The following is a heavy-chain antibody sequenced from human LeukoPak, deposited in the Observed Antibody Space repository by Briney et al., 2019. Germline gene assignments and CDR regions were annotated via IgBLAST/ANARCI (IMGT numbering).Heavy chain of an antibody. Sequence: GASVKVSCKASGYTFTSYYMHWVRQAPGQGLEWMGIINPSGGSTSYAQKFQGRVTMTRDTSTSTVYMELSSLRSEDTAVYYCARDCLTTVTLYYFDYWGQGTLVTVSS. V-gene: IGHV1-46*01. J-gene: IGHJ4*02. D-gene: IGHD4-17*01. CDR2: INPSGGST. CDR3: ARDCLTTVTLYYFDY. CDR1: GYTFTSYY.